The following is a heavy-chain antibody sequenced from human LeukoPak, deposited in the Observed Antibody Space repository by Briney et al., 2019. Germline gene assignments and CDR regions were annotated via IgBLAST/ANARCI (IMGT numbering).Heavy chain of an antibody. CDR2: INWNGGST. Sequence: SGGSLRLSCAASGFTFDDYGMSWVRQAPGKGLEWVSGINWNGGSTGYADSVKGRFTISRDNAKNSLYLQMNSPRAEDTALYYCARDPIFGVVTTFDYWGQGTLVTVSS. V-gene: IGHV3-20*04. CDR3: ARDPIFGVVTTFDY. J-gene: IGHJ4*02. CDR1: GFTFDDYG. D-gene: IGHD3-3*01.